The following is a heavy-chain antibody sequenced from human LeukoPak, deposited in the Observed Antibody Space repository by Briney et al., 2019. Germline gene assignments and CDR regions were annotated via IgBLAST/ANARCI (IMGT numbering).Heavy chain of an antibody. D-gene: IGHD3-9*01. J-gene: IGHJ4*02. CDR1: GGSFSGYY. CDR2: INHSGST. Sequence: PWETLSLPCAVYGGSFSGYYSLWIPQPPGKGLEWIVEINHSGSTNYNPSLTRRVTISVDTSKHQFSLKLSSVTAADTAVYYCARDRTHYEIFTGYPSAYYLVYWGQGTLVTVSS. V-gene: IGHV4-34*01. CDR3: ARDRTHYEIFTGYPSAYYLVY.